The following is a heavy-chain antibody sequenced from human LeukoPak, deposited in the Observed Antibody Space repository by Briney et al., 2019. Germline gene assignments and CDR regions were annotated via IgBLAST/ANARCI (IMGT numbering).Heavy chain of an antibody. D-gene: IGHD3-10*01. J-gene: IGHJ4*02. Sequence: GGSLRLSCAASGFTFSSYSMNWVRQAPGKGLEWVSSISSSSSYIYYADSVKGRFTISRDNAKNSLYLQMNSLRAEDTAMYYCARDSVRGAPIWGQGTLVTVSS. V-gene: IGHV3-21*01. CDR2: ISSSSSYI. CDR3: ARDSVRGAPI. CDR1: GFTFSSYS.